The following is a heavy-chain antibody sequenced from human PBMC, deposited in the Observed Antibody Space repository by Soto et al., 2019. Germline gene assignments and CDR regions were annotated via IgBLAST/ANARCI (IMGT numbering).Heavy chain of an antibody. CDR2: IYYSGST. J-gene: IGHJ5*02. CDR3: ARDRSGGWFDP. V-gene: IGHV4-31*03. CDR1: GGSVSRGGYY. Sequence: SETLSLTCTVSGGSVSRGGYYWSWIRQHPGKGLEWIGYIYYSGSTYYNPSLKSRVTISVDTSKNQFSLKLSSVTAADTAVYYCARDRSGGWFDPWGQGTLVTVS. D-gene: IGHD3-10*01.